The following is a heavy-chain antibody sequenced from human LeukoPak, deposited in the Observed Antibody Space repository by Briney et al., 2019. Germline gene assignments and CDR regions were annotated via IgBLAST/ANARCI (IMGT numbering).Heavy chain of an antibody. CDR1: GFTPSSYT. CDR3: AKASTFGELNRPFDY. D-gene: IGHD3-10*01. J-gene: IGHJ4*02. V-gene: IGHV3-23*01. CDR2: ISGGGGTT. Sequence: GGSLRLSCEGSGFTPSSYTMNWVRQAPGKGLEWVSTISGGGGTTYYSDSVKGRFTISRDNSKNTLFLQMNSLRAEDTAIYYCAKASTFGELNRPFDYWGQGTLVTVSS.